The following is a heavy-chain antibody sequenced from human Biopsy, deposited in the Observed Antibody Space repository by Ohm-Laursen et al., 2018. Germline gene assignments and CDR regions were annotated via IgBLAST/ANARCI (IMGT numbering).Heavy chain of an antibody. CDR1: GFIFDDYA. Sequence: SLRLSCAASGFIFDDYAMHWVRQAPGKGLEWVSGISWDSGRIDYADSVKGRFTISRDNANNTLYLQMNSPRAEDTAVYYCARGGGGNSRDWYFDLWGRGTLVTVSS. CDR3: ARGGGGNSRDWYFDL. J-gene: IGHJ2*01. CDR2: ISWDSGRI. V-gene: IGHV3-9*01. D-gene: IGHD1-7*01.